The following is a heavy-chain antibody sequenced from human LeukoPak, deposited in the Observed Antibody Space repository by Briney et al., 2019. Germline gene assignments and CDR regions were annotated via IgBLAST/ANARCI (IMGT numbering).Heavy chain of an antibody. CDR2: ISGGST. CDR3: ASTPSKGAESSLSPPEFDY. J-gene: IGHJ4*02. D-gene: IGHD1-14*01. Sequence: GVSLTLSCAASGFTVSSNEMSWVRQAQGKGLEGVSSISGGSTYYADSMKGRFTISRDNSKNTLHLQMNSLRAEDMAVYYCASTPSKGAESSLSPPEFDYWGQGTLVTVSS. V-gene: IGHV3-38-3*01. CDR1: GFTVSSNE.